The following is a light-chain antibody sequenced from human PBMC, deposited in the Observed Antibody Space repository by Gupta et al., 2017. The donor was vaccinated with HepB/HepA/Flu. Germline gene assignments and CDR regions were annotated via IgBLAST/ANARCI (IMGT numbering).Light chain of an antibody. CDR3: SSYASRYSGV. CDR2: DVS. V-gene: IGLV2-11*01. J-gene: IGLJ3*02. CDR1: SSDVGGYNY. Sequence: QSALTQPPSLSSSPGQSVTISCTGTSSDVGGYNYVSWYQQHPGKAPILMIYDVSKRPPGVPDRSAATKSGTTALPTSWGLQAEDAAYYYCSSYASRYSGVFGGGTKLTVL.